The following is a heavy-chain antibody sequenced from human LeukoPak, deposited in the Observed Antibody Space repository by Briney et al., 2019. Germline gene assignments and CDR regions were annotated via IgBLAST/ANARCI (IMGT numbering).Heavy chain of an antibody. CDR3: TRDRGAYNLYDY. V-gene: IGHV3-49*04. J-gene: IGHJ4*02. Sequence: GGSLRLSCAASGFTFNRYDMSWVRQAPGKGLEWVGFIRSKAYGETADYAASVKGRFTISRDDSKAIAYLQMNSLKTEDTAVYHCTRDRGAYNLYDYWGQGTLVTVSS. D-gene: IGHD1-1*01. CDR2: IRSKAYGETA. CDR1: GFTFNRYD.